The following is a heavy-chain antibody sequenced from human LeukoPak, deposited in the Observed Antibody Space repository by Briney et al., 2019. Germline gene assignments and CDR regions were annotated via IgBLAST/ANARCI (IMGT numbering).Heavy chain of an antibody. V-gene: IGHV3-53*01. CDR3: ARGVDTAMVTEGYHFDY. CDR1: GFTVSSNY. CDR2: IYSGGST. D-gene: IGHD5-18*01. Sequence: PGGSLRLSCAASGFTVSSNYMSWVRQAPGKGLEWVSVIYSGGSTYYADSVKGRFTISRDNSKNTLYLQMNSLRAEDTAVYYCARGVDTAMVTEGYHFDYWGQGTLVTVS. J-gene: IGHJ4*02.